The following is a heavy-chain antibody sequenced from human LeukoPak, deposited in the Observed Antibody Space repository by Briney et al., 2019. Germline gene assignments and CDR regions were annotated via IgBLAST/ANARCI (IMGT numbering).Heavy chain of an antibody. CDR1: GFSFSTYS. Sequence: GGSLRLSCAASGFSFSTYSMNWVRQAPGKGLEWISYISSTTNTIYYADSVKGRFTISRDNSRNTLYLQMNSLTAEDTAIYYCAKDPTYSTTWYGSFDIWGQGTMVTVSS. V-gene: IGHV3-48*01. CDR3: AKDPTYSTTWYGSFDI. D-gene: IGHD6-13*01. CDR2: ISSTTNTI. J-gene: IGHJ3*02.